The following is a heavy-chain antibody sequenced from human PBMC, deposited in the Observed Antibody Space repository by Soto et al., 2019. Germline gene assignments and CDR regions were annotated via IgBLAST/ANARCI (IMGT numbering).Heavy chain of an antibody. CDR2: IYHSGST. V-gene: IGHV4-38-2*01. CDR3: AGLSYYYDSSGSPFDY. D-gene: IGHD3-22*01. J-gene: IGHJ4*02. Sequence: KPSETLSLTCAVSGYSISSGYYWGWIRQPPGKGLEWIGSIYHSGSTYYNPSLKSRVTISVDTSKNQFSLKLSSVTAADTAVYYCAGLSYYYDSSGSPFDYWGQGTLVTVSS. CDR1: GYSISSGYY.